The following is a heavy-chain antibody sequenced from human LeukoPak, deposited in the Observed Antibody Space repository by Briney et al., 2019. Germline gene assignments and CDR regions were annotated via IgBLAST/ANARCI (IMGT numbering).Heavy chain of an antibody. CDR1: GGSISSGDYY. CDR3: ARLSTYSSSWYLDY. J-gene: IGHJ4*02. CDR2: IYYSGST. V-gene: IGHV4-30-4*01. Sequence: PSETLSLTCTVSGGSISSGDYYWSRIRQPPGKGLEWIGYIYYSGSTYYNPSLKSRVTISVDTSKNQFSLKLSSVTAADAAVYYCARLSTYSSSWYLDYWGQGTLVTVSS. D-gene: IGHD6-13*01.